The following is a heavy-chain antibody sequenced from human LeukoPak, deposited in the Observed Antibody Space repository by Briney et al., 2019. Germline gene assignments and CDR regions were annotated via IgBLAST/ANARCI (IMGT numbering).Heavy chain of an antibody. CDR3: AKAQGDLRLGY. J-gene: IGHJ4*02. D-gene: IGHD2-21*02. CDR1: GFTFSIFA. V-gene: IGHV3-23*01. CDR2: ISGSGGST. Sequence: PGGSLRLSCAASGFTFSIFAMSWVRQAPGKGLEWVSGISGSGGSTYYADSVKGRFTISRDNSKNTAYLQMNSLRAEDTALYFCAKAQGDLRLGYWGQGSLVTVSS.